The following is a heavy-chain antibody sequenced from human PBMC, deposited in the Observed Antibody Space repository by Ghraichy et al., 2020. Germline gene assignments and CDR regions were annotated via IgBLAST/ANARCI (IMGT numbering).Heavy chain of an antibody. CDR1: GGSISSRSYR. Sequence: SETLSLTCTVSGGSISSRSYRWGWIRQPPGKGLEWIGNFYYSGNTYYNPSLKSRVTISVDTSKNQFSLKLSSVTAADTAVYYCARKVALALPSYSGSQRSFAYWGQGTLVTVSP. D-gene: IGHD1-26*01. J-gene: IGHJ4*02. CDR2: FYYSGNT. V-gene: IGHV4-39*01. CDR3: ARKVALALPSYSGSQRSFAY.